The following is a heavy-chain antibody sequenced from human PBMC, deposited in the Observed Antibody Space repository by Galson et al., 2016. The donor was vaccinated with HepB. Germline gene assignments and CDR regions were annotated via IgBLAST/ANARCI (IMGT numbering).Heavy chain of an antibody. CDR3: STRRVGATGFDY. J-gene: IGHJ4*02. V-gene: IGHV4-39*07. Sequence: SETLSLTCTVSGGSIRSSSYYWGWIRQPPGKGLEWIGSIYYSGSTYYNPSLKSRVTTSVDTSKNQFSLTLTSVTAADTAVYYCSTRRVGATGFDYWGQGILVIVSS. CDR2: IYYSGST. CDR1: GGSIRSSSYY. D-gene: IGHD1-26*01.